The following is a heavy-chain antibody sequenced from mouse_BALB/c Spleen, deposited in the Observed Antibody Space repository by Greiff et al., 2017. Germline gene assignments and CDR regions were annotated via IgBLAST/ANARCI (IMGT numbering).Heavy chain of an antibody. V-gene: IGHV3-2*02. Sequence: EVKLMESGPGLVKPSQSLSLTCTVTGYSITSDYAWNWIRQFPGNKLEWMGYISYSGSTSYNPSLKSRISITRDTSKNQFFLQLNSVTTEDTATYYCAYRYDVAWFAYWGQGTLVTVSA. CDR3: AYRYDVAWFAY. D-gene: IGHD2-14*01. CDR1: GYSITSDYA. CDR2: ISYSGST. J-gene: IGHJ3*01.